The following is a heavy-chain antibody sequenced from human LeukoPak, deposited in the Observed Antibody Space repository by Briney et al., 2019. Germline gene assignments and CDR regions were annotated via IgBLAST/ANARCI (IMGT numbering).Heavy chain of an antibody. V-gene: IGHV3-64*01. CDR2: ISSNGGST. Sequence: GGSLRLSCAASGFTFSSYAMHWVRQAPGKGLEYVSAISSNGGSTPYANSVKGRFTISRDNSKNTLYLQMGSLRAEDMAVYYCARVDLLGYDYWGQGTLVTVSS. CDR3: ARVDLLGYDY. D-gene: IGHD1-26*01. CDR1: GFTFSSYA. J-gene: IGHJ4*02.